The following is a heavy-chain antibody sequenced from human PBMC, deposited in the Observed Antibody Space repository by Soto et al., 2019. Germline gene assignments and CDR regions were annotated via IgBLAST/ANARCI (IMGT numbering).Heavy chain of an antibody. Sequence: GSLRLSCAASGFTVTSHAMSWVRQAPGKGLEWVSSISGSGGSTYYADSVKGRFTISRDNSKNTLYLQMNSLRAEDTAVYYCAKTYYDFWSGYQAFDIWGQGTMVTVSS. J-gene: IGHJ3*02. D-gene: IGHD3-3*01. CDR2: ISGSGGST. CDR3: AKTYYDFWSGYQAFDI. CDR1: GFTVTSHA. V-gene: IGHV3-23*01.